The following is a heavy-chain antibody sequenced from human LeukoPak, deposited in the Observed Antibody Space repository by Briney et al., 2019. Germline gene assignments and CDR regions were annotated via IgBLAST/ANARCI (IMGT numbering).Heavy chain of an antibody. CDR2: IYSSGSA. Sequence: PGGSLKLSCAASGFTVSGSYINWARQAPGRGLEWVSVIYSSGSAFYADSVEGRFIISRDNSKNTLYLQMNSLRAEDTAVYYCATDRHYDFWTGYSEYWGQGTLVTVSS. D-gene: IGHD3/OR15-3a*01. V-gene: IGHV3-66*01. CDR3: ATDRHYDFWTGYSEY. J-gene: IGHJ4*02. CDR1: GFTVSGSY.